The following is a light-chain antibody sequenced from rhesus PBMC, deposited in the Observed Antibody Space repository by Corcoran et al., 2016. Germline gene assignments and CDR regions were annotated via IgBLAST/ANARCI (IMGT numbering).Light chain of an antibody. Sequence: DIQMTQSPSSVSASVGDRVTITCRASQGINSYLAWYQQKPGKAPKLLIYYATTLPSGVTSRFSGSGSGTEFTLTISSLQPEDFATYYCQQYNSLISFGGGTKVEIK. V-gene: IGKV1-25*01. CDR2: YAT. J-gene: IGKJ4*01. CDR1: QGINSY. CDR3: QQYNSLIS.